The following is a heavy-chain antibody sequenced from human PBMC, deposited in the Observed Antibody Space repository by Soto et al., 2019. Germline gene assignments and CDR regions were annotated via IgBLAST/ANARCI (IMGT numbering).Heavy chain of an antibody. J-gene: IGHJ6*02. V-gene: IGHV1-3*01. D-gene: IGHD5-18*01. CDR2: INAGNGNT. CDR1: GYTFTSYA. Sequence: ASVKVSCKASGYTFTSYAMHWVRQAPGQRLEWMGWINAGNGNTKYSQKFQGRVTITRDTSASTAYMELRSLRSDDTAVYYCARVGGCAGYGLCMDVWGQGTTVTVSS. CDR3: ARVGGCAGYGLCMDV.